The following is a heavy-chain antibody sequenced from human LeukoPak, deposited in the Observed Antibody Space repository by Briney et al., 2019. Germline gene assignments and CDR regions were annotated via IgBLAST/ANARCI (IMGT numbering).Heavy chain of an antibody. V-gene: IGHV4-39*07. CDR2: INHSGST. CDR1: GGSISSSSYY. CDR3: ARGLKVAAFDY. J-gene: IGHJ4*02. Sequence: SETLSLTCTVSGGSISSSSYYWGWIRQPPGKGLEWIGEINHSGSTNYNPSLKSRVTISVDTSKNQFSLKLSSVTAADTAVYYCARGLKVAAFDYWGQGTLVTVSS. D-gene: IGHD2-15*01.